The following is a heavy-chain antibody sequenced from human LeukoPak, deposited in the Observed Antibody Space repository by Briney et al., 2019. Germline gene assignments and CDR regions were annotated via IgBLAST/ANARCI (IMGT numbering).Heavy chain of an antibody. CDR3: ARLTGSHYYFDY. Sequence: SETLSLTCTVSGASISSSGFYWGCIRQPPGKGLEWIGSIYNSGTTSYNPSLKNRVTISVDVSKNQFSLQLTSVTAADTAVYYCARLTGSHYYFDYWGHGTLVTVSS. CDR1: GASISSSGFY. J-gene: IGHJ4*01. D-gene: IGHD1-26*01. V-gene: IGHV4-39*01. CDR2: IYNSGTT.